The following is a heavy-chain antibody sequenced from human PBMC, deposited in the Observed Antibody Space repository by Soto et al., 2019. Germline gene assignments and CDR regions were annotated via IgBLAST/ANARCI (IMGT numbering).Heavy chain of an antibody. CDR3: ASDRLRYCSGGSCYVDY. J-gene: IGHJ4*02. V-gene: IGHV1-18*01. D-gene: IGHD2-15*01. Sequence: QVQLVQSGAEVKKPGASVKVSCKASGYTFTSYGISWVRQAPGQGLEWMGWISAYNGNTNYAQKLQGRVTMTTDTSTSTAYMELRSLRSDDTAVYYCASDRLRYCSGGSCYVDYWGQGTLVTVSS. CDR1: GYTFTSYG. CDR2: ISAYNGNT.